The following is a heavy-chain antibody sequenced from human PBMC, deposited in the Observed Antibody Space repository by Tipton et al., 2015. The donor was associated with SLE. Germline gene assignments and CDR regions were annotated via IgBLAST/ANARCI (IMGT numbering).Heavy chain of an antibody. D-gene: IGHD3-10*01. V-gene: IGHV4-39*02. CDR3: ARDFGAMVQGEGAFDI. CDR2: IYYSGST. CDR1: GRSISSSSYY. J-gene: IGHJ3*02. Sequence: TLSLTCTVSGRSISSSSYYWGWTRQPPGKGLEWIGSIYYSGSTYYNPSLKSRVTISVDTSKNQFSLKLSSVTAADTAVYYCARDFGAMVQGEGAFDIWGQGTMVTVSS.